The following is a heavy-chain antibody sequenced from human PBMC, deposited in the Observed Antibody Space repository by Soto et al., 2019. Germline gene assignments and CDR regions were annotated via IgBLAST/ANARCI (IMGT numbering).Heavy chain of an antibody. Sequence: QVQLVQSGAEVKKPGASVTVSCKTSGYTFSNYGINWVRQAPGQGLGWMGWISGYNGNTNYAQTVQGRVTMTTDTYTGTVYMELRSLKSDDTAIDYCSRCSMVGGWFDPNYYHGMDVWGQWTTVPVSS. V-gene: IGHV1-18*01. CDR2: ISGYNGNT. J-gene: IGHJ6*02. D-gene: IGHD6-19*01. CDR3: SRCSMVGGWFDPNYYHGMDV. CDR1: GYTFSNYG.